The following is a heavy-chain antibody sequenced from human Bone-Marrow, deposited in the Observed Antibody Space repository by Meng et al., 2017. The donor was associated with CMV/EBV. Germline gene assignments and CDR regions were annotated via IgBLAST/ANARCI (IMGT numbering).Heavy chain of an antibody. Sequence: GGSLRLSCAASGFTFSSYSMNWVRQAPGKGLEWVSSISSSSSYIYYADSVKGRFTISRDNAKNSLYLQMNSLRAEDTAVYYCARGGAAAGVYYYYYGMDVWGQGTTVTVPS. J-gene: IGHJ6*02. D-gene: IGHD6-13*01. CDR1: GFTFSSYS. CDR3: ARGGAAAGVYYYYYGMDV. CDR2: ISSSSSYI. V-gene: IGHV3-21*01.